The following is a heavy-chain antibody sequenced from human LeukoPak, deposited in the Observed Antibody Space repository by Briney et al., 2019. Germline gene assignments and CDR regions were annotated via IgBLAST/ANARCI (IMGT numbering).Heavy chain of an antibody. Sequence: SETLSLTCTVSGGSIISYYWSWIRQPPGKGLEWIGYIHYSGSTQYNPPLKSRVTISVDTPKNQFSLKLSSVTAADTAVYYCARHTVEGLAIFDYWGQGTLVTVSS. V-gene: IGHV4-59*08. J-gene: IGHJ4*02. CDR3: ARHTVEGLAIFDY. CDR1: GGSIISYY. D-gene: IGHD6-19*01. CDR2: IHYSGST.